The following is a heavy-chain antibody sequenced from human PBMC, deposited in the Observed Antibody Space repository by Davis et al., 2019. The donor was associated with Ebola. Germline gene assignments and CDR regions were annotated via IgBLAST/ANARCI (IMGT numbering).Heavy chain of an antibody. Sequence: MPGGSLRLSCTVSGGSITGYYCSWIRQPPGKGLEWIGYVYKPETIYYNPSLKSRVTISVDTSKNQFSLKLSSVTAADTAVYYCARLVGHYYDSSGFDDAFDIWGQGTMVTVSS. CDR2: VYKPETI. D-gene: IGHD3-22*01. CDR3: ARLVGHYYDSSGFDDAFDI. CDR1: GGSITGYY. V-gene: IGHV4-59*01. J-gene: IGHJ3*02.